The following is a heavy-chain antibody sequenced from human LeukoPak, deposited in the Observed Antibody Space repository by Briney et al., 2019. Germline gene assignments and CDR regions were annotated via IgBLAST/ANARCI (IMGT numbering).Heavy chain of an antibody. CDR1: GFAFDEHG. Sequence: GGPLRLSCTASGFAFDEHGMSWARQVPGKGLEWVSGINWSGGSTGYADPLRGRFTISRDNAKNSLYLQMDSLRAEDTALYYCARAPITSPFYFDYWGQGTLVTVSS. CDR3: ARAPITSPFYFDY. J-gene: IGHJ4*02. D-gene: IGHD2-2*01. CDR2: INWSGGST. V-gene: IGHV3-20*04.